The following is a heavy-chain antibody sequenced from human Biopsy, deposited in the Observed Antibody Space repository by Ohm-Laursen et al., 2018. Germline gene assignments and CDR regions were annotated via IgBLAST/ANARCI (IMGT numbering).Heavy chain of an antibody. Sequence: ASVKVSCKVSGSRLTEVSMHWVRQAPGKGLEWMGGFAPENGKTIYAQKFQGRVTMTEDTSTDTAYMELSNLRSEDTAVYYCAGDINNWNVNYWGQGTLVTVSS. J-gene: IGHJ4*02. V-gene: IGHV1-24*01. D-gene: IGHD1-20*01. CDR2: FAPENGKT. CDR1: GSRLTEVS. CDR3: AGDINNWNVNY.